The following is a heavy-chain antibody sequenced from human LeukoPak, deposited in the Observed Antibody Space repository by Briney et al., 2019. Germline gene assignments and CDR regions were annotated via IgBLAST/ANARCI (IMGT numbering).Heavy chain of an antibody. CDR3: ARDRKDDFWSGTMGWFDP. J-gene: IGHJ5*02. CDR1: GGSISSGDYY. V-gene: IGHV4-30-4*01. Sequence: SQTLSLTCTVSGGSISSGDYYWSWIRQPPGKGLEWIGYIYYSGSTYYNPSLKSRVTISVDTSKNQFSLKLSSVTAADTAVYYCARDRKDDFWSGTMGWFDPWGQGTLVTVSS. D-gene: IGHD3-3*01. CDR2: IYYSGST.